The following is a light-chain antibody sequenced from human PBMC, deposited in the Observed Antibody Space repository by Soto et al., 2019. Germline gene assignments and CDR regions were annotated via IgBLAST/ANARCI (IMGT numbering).Light chain of an antibody. Sequence: DFVMTQSPDSLAVSLGERATDNCRSSQTVLSNSDNKXYLAWFRQTXGQPPKXXFYWASTRESGVPDRFSGSGAATDCTLTISSLQAEDVAVDDCQQYHRDTITFGPGTRLEIK. CDR3: QQYHRDTIT. CDR2: WAS. V-gene: IGKV4-1*01. J-gene: IGKJ5*01. CDR1: QTVLSNSDNKXY.